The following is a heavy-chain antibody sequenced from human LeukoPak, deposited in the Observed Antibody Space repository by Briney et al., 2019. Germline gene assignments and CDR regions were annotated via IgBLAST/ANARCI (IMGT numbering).Heavy chain of an antibody. V-gene: IGHV1-18*01. Sequence: ASVKVSCKASGYIFINYGISWVRQAPGQGLEWMGWISPYNGHTNYAPNLQDRLTMTTDISTSTAYMELRSLRSDDTAVYYCAKTRDTVLNEYWGQGTLVTVSS. CDR3: AKTRDTVLNEY. J-gene: IGHJ4*02. CDR2: ISPYNGHT. CDR1: GYIFINYG.